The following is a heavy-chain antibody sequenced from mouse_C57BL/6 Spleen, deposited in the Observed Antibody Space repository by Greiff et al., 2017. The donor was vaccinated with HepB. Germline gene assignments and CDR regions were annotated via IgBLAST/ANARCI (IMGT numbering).Heavy chain of an antibody. CDR1: GFSFNTYA. CDR3: VGALTGFDY. V-gene: IGHV10-1*01. D-gene: IGHD4-1*01. Sequence: EVKLQESGGGLVQPKGSLKLSCAASGFSFNTYAMNWVRQAPGKGLEWVARIRSKSNNYATYYADSVKDRFTISRDDSESMLYLQMNNLKTEDTAMYYCVGALTGFDYWGQGTTLTVSS. CDR2: IRSKSNNYAT. J-gene: IGHJ2*01.